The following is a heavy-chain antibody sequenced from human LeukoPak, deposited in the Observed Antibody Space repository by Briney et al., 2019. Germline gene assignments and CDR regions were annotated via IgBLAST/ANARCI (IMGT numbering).Heavy chain of an antibody. J-gene: IGHJ6*03. CDR2: IYYSGST. CDR3: ARDGYSSSWHYYYMDV. CDR1: GGSISSSSYY. Sequence: SETLSLTCTVSGGSISSSSYYWGWIRQPPGKGLEWIGSIYYSGSTYYNPSLKSRVTISVDTSKNQFSLKLSSVTAADTAVYYCARDGYSSSWHYYYMDVWGKGTTVTVSS. V-gene: IGHV4-39*07. D-gene: IGHD6-13*01.